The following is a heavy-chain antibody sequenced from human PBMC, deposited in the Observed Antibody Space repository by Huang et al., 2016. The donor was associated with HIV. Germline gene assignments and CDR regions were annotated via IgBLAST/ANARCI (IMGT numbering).Heavy chain of an antibody. CDR3: GKDNGRDYYYGMDA. V-gene: IGHV3-9*01. CDR2: INWNSGNK. CDR1: GFTFDDYA. Sequence: EVQLVESGGGLVQPGRSLRLSCVFSGFTFDDYAMHWVRQAPGKGPEWVSGINWNSGNKGYADSVRGRFTISRDNAKNSLYLQMNSLRAEDTALYYCGKDNGRDYYYGMDAWGRGTTVIVSS. J-gene: IGHJ6*02.